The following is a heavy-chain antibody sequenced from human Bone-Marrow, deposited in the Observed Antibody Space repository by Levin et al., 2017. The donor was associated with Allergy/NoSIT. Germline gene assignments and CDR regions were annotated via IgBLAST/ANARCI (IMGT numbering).Heavy chain of an antibody. CDR1: GFTLSDYS. V-gene: IGHV3-21*01. D-gene: IGHD6-25*01. CDR2: ITSDGNSI. Sequence: GESLKISCAASGFTLSDYSMNWVRQAPGKGLEWVSSITSDGNSIFYSDLVKGRFSISRDNANNSLYLQMNSLRAEDTALYYCARDPRDTTGSYAHYYYYADRDVWAWGPRSPSP. J-gene: IGHJ6*03. CDR3: ARDPRDTTGSYAHYYYYADRDV.